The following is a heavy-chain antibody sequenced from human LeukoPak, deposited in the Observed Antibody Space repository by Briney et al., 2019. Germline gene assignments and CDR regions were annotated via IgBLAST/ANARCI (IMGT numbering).Heavy chain of an antibody. Sequence: GASVKVSCKXSGYTFTGYYMHWVRQAPGQGLEWMGLINPNSGGTNYAQKFQGRVTMTRDTSISTAYMELSRLRSDDTAVYHCARVQCSGGSCYSGYWGQGTLVTVSS. D-gene: IGHD2-15*01. CDR1: GYTFTGYY. V-gene: IGHV1-2*06. CDR2: INPNSGGT. J-gene: IGHJ4*02. CDR3: ARVQCSGGSCYSGY.